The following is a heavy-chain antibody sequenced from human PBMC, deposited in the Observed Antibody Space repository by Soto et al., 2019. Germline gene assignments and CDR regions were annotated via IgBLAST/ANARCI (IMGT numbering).Heavy chain of an antibody. V-gene: IGHV1-18*01. CDR1: GYTFTSSG. Sequence: QVQLVQSGAEVKKPGASVKVSCKASGYTFTSSGISWVRQAPGQGLEWMGWIIAYNGNTNYAQKLQGRVTMTTDKSTSSAYVKERSLRSDDTAVYYCAGDRRGAEQANLDYWGQGTLVTVSS. CDR3: AGDRRGAEQANLDY. J-gene: IGHJ4*02. CDR2: IIAYNGNT. D-gene: IGHD1-26*01.